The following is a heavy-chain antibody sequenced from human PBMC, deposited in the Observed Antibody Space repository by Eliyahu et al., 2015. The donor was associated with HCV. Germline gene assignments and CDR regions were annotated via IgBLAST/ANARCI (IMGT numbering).Heavy chain of an antibody. V-gene: IGHV4-39*01. CDR3: ARLGLGSSWFY. Sequence: QLQLQESGPGLVKPSETLSXXCTVSGDSISVDHFXGWIRQPPGKGLEYIGSILYTGNTHYNPALRSRVIISVDTSKNQFSLNLSSVTAADTAVYYCARLGLGSSWFYWGQVTLVTVSS. J-gene: IGHJ4*02. D-gene: IGHD6-13*01. CDR1: GDSISVDHF. CDR2: ILYTGNT.